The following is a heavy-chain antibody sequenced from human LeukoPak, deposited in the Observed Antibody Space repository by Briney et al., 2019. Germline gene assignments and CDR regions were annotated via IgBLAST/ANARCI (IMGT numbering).Heavy chain of an antibody. J-gene: IGHJ4*02. CDR1: GFTFSSYA. CDR3: AKGGTYYRDAPNFDY. Sequence: GSLRLSCAASGFTFSSYAMHWVRQAPGKGLEWVAVISYDGSNKYYADSVKGRFTISRENSNNMLYLQMNNLRAEDTAIYYCAKGGTYYRDAPNFDYWGQGTLVTVSS. V-gene: IGHV3-30-3*01. CDR2: ISYDGSNK. D-gene: IGHD1-26*01.